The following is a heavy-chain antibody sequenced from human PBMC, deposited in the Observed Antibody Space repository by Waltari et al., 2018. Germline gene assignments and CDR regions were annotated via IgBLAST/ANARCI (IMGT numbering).Heavy chain of an antibody. CDR1: GGSISSYY. CDR3: AREGIAAAGTNFDY. Sequence: QVQLQESGPGLVKPSETLSLTCTVSGGSISSYYWSWIRQPPGKGLEWIGYIYYSGSTNYNPSLKSRVTRSVDTSKNQFSLKLSSVTAADTAVYYCAREGIAAAGTNFDYWGQGTLVTVSS. D-gene: IGHD6-13*01. J-gene: IGHJ4*02. CDR2: IYYSGST. V-gene: IGHV4-59*01.